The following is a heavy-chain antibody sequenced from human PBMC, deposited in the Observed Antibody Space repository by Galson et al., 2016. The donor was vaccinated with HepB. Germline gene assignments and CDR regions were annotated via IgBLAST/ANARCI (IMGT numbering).Heavy chain of an antibody. CDR2: VYSNNIT. D-gene: IGHD2-21*02. CDR3: ARGCGGDCYGSGGWYFVL. V-gene: IGHV3-53*01. Sequence: SLRLSCATSGLRVGTTYMAWVRQSPGKGLEWVSIVYSNNITHYADSVQGRFTISRDKSKNTVYLQLSSLRVEDTAVYYCARGCGGDCYGSGGWYFVLWGRGTLVSVSS. CDR1: GLRVGTTY. J-gene: IGHJ2*01.